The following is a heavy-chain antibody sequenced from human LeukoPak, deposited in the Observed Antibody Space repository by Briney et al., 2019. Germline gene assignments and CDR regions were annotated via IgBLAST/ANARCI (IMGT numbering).Heavy chain of an antibody. J-gene: IGHJ5*02. D-gene: IGHD1-7*01. CDR3: ARHLLITGTTYNWFDP. CDR1: GGSISSPSYY. V-gene: IGHV4-39*01. Sequence: SETLSLTCTVSGGSISSPSYYWGWIRQPPGKGLEWIGTIYYSGSTYYSPSLKSRVTISVDTSKNQFSLKLTSVTAADTAVYYCARHLLITGTTYNWFDPWGQGTLVTVSS. CDR2: IYYSGST.